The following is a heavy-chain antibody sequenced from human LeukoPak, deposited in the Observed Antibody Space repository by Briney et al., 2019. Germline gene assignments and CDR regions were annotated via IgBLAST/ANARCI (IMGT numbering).Heavy chain of an antibody. CDR2: VYDSGST. CDR1: GGHILGYF. J-gene: IGHJ6*02. Sequence: PSETLPLTCSVSGGHILGYFWSWIRQPPAKGLEWIGYVYDSGSTHYVPSLKSRVTILVDTSKNQFSLKLSSVTAADTAVYYCARTQSGSFTDYGMDVWGQGTTVTVSS. CDR3: ARTQSGSFTDYGMDV. V-gene: IGHV4-59*01. D-gene: IGHD1-26*01.